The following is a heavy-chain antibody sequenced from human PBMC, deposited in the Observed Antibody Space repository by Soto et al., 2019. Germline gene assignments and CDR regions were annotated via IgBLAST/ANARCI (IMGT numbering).Heavy chain of an antibody. CDR1: GFSLSTSGVG. V-gene: IGHV2-5*02. CDR3: AHLDYYDSSGTWDY. J-gene: IGHJ4*02. Sequence: QITLKESGPPLVKPTQTLTLTCTFSGFSLSTSGVGVGWIRQPPGKALEWLALIYWDDDKRYSPSLKSRLTITKDTSKNQVVLTMTNMDPVDTATYYCAHLDYYDSSGTWDYWGQGTLVTVSS. D-gene: IGHD3-22*01. CDR2: IYWDDDK.